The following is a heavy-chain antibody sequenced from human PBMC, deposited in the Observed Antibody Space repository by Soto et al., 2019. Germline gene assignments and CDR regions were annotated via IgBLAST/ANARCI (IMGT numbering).Heavy chain of an antibody. CDR2: INHSGST. CDR1: GGSFSGYY. CDR3: ARVDTPFYYDSSGYSSLDY. D-gene: IGHD3-22*01. V-gene: IGHV4-34*01. Sequence: PSETLSLTCAVYGGSFSGYYWSWIRQPPGKGLEWIGEINHSGSTNYNPSLKSRVTISVDTSKNQFSLKLSSVTAADTAVYYCARVDTPFYYDSSGYSSLDYWGQG. J-gene: IGHJ4*02.